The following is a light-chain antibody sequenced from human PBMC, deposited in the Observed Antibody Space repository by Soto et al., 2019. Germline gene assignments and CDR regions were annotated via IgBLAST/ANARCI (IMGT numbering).Light chain of an antibody. CDR1: QSVSSK. Sequence: EIVMTQSPATLSVSPGEGATLSCRASQSVSSKLAWYQQKPGQAPRVLIYNALTRATGIPARFSGSGSGTEFTLTISSLQSEDFAFYYCQQCNNWPRTFGQGTKVDIK. CDR2: NAL. J-gene: IGKJ1*01. CDR3: QQCNNWPRT. V-gene: IGKV3-15*01.